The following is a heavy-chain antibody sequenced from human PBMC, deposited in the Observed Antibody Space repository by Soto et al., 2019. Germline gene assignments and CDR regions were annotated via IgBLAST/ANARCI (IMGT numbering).Heavy chain of an antibody. CDR3: ARESEDLPSIFDS. Sequence: GGSLRLSCAASGFTFTWYSMNWVRQAPGKGLEWVSSISSTTNYIYYGDSMKGRFTISRDNAKNSLYLGMNSMRAEDTAVYYCARESEDLPSIFDSWGQGPLVPVSS. CDR2: ISSTTNYI. V-gene: IGHV3-21*06. CDR1: GFTFTWYS. J-gene: IGHJ4*02.